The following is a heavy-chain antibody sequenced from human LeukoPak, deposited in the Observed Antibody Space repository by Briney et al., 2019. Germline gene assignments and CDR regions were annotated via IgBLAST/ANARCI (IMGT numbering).Heavy chain of an antibody. V-gene: IGHV3-7*01. CDR3: ARTQESSSSDY. CDR2: IKQDGSEK. D-gene: IGHD6-13*01. CDR1: GFTFSSYW. Sequence: GGSLRLSCAASGFTFSSYWMVWVRQAPGKGLEWVATIKQDGSEKYYVDSAKGRFTISRDNAKNSLYLQMNSLRAEDTAVYYCARTQESSSSDYWGQGTLVTVSS. J-gene: IGHJ4*02.